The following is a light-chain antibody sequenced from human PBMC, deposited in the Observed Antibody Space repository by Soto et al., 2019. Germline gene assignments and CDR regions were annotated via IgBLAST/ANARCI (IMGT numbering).Light chain of an antibody. CDR3: CSYAGSYSYV. CDR1: SSDVGGYNY. V-gene: IGLV2-11*01. Sequence: QSALTQPASVSGYPGQSITISCTGTSSDVGGYNYVSWYQQHPGKAPKLMIYDVSKRPSGVPDRFSGSKSGNTASLTISGLQAKDEADYYCCSYAGSYSYVFGTGTKLTVL. J-gene: IGLJ1*01. CDR2: DVS.